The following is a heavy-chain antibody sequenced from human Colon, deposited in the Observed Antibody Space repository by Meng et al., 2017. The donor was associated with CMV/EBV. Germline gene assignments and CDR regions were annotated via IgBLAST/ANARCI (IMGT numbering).Heavy chain of an antibody. J-gene: IGHJ4*02. Sequence: QELLRQLGAGRLKPLGCLSLSCADYGGSFSGYYWSWIRQPPGKGLEWIGEINHSGSNNYNPSLKSRVTISVDTSKNQFSLKLSSVTAADTAVYYCARGLYGSGRHQIDYWGQGTLVTVSS. CDR3: ARGLYGSGRHQIDY. CDR2: INHSGSN. D-gene: IGHD3-10*01. CDR1: GGSFSGYY. V-gene: IGHV4-34*01.